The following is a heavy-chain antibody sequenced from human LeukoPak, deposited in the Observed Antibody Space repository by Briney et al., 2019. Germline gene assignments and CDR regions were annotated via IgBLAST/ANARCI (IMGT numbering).Heavy chain of an antibody. CDR3: ARADTLYSSSSFLNSFDP. Sequence: SETLSLTCAVYGGSFSGYYWSWIRQPPGKGLEWIGEINHSRSTNYNPSLKSRVAISVDTSKNQFSLKLSSVTAADTAVYYCARADTLYSSSSFLNSFDPWGQGTLVTVSS. CDR1: GGSFSGYY. CDR2: INHSRST. V-gene: IGHV4-34*01. J-gene: IGHJ5*02. D-gene: IGHD6-6*01.